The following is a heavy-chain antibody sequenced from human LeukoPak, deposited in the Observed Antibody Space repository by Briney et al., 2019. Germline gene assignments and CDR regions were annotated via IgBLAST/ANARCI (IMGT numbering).Heavy chain of an antibody. V-gene: IGHV1-8*02. J-gene: IGHJ6*03. CDR2: MNPNSGNT. CDR3: ARRMGIWYYMDV. D-gene: IGHD2-15*01. CDR1: GYTFTSYD. Sequence: GASLKVSCKASGYTFTSYDINWVRQATGQGLEWMGWMNPNSGNTGYAQKFQGRVTMTRNTSISTAYMELSSLRSEDTAVYYCARRMGIWYYMDVWGKGTTVTVSS.